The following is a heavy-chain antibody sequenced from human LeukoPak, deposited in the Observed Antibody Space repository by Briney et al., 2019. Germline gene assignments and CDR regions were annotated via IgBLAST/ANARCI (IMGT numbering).Heavy chain of an antibody. J-gene: IGHJ6*04. CDR1: GGTFSSYA. CDR3: ALYGSGSFYYYYGMDV. V-gene: IGHV1-69*06. D-gene: IGHD3-10*01. Sequence: GASVKVSCKASGGTFSSYAISWVRQAPGQGLDWMGGIIPTFGTANYAQKFQGRVTITADKSTSTAYVELSSLRSEDTAVYYCALYGSGSFYYYYGMDVWGKGTTVTVSS. CDR2: IIPTFGTA.